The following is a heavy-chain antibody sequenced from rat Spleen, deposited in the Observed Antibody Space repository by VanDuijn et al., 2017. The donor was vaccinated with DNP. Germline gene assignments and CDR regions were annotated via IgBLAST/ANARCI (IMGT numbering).Heavy chain of an antibody. CDR1: GFTFSNYG. CDR3: ARDNYGTYGAMDA. CDR2: ISTGGGNT. J-gene: IGHJ4*01. Sequence: EVQLVATGGGLVQPGRSLKLSCVASGFTFSNYGMAWVRQAPTQGLEWVASISTGGGNTYYRDSVKGRFTISRDTAKSTLYLQMDSLRSEDTATYYCARDNYGTYGAMDAWGQGTSVTVSS. D-gene: IGHD1-3*01. V-gene: IGHV5S13*01.